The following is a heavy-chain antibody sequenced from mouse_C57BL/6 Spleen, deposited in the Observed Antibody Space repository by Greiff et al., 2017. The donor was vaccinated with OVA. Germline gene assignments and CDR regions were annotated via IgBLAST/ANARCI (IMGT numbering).Heavy chain of an antibody. CDR3: ARDGQLRLTWFAY. J-gene: IGHJ3*01. V-gene: IGHV5-4*01. D-gene: IGHD3-2*02. Sequence: EVKLVESGGGLVKPGGSLKLSCAASGFTFSSNAMSWVRQTPEKRLEWVATISDGGSYTYYPDNVKGRFTISRDNAKNNLYLQMSHLKSEDTAMYYCARDGQLRLTWFAYWGQGTLVTVSA. CDR1: GFTFSSNA. CDR2: ISDGGSYT.